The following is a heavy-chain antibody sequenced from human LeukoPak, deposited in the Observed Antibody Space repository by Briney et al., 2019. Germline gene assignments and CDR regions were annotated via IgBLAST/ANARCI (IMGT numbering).Heavy chain of an antibody. CDR1: GGSFSGYY. CDR3: ARGFMAHSGY. D-gene: IGHD6-25*01. CDR2: INHSGST. Sequence: PSETLSLTCAVYGGSFSGYYWSWIRQPPGKGLEWIGEINHSGSTNYNPSLKSRVTISVDTSKNQFSLKLSSVTAADTAVYHCARGFMAHSGYWGQGTLVTVSS. V-gene: IGHV4-34*01. J-gene: IGHJ4*02.